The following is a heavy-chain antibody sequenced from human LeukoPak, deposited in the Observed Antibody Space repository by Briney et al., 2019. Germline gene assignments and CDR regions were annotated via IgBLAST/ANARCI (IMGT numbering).Heavy chain of an antibody. D-gene: IGHD3-22*01. Sequence: SETLSLTCAVYGGCFSGYYWSWIRQPPGKGLECIGEINHSGSTNYNPSLKSRVTISVDTSKNQFSLKLSSVTAADMAVYYCARVGPYYYDSSGYYGASYFDYWGQGTLVTVSS. V-gene: IGHV4-34*01. J-gene: IGHJ4*02. CDR3: ARVGPYYYDSSGYYGASYFDY. CDR2: INHSGST. CDR1: GGCFSGYY.